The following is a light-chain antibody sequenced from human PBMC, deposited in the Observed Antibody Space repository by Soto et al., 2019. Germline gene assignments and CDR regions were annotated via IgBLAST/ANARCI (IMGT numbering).Light chain of an antibody. Sequence: DIQMTQSPSTLSASVGDRVIITCRASQSISNWLAWYQQKPGKAPNLLIYKASSLKSGFPSRFSGSGSGTDFTLTISSLQPEDFATYYCQQSYSTPITFGQGTRLEIK. CDR2: KAS. CDR3: QQSYSTPIT. CDR1: QSISNW. J-gene: IGKJ5*01. V-gene: IGKV1-5*03.